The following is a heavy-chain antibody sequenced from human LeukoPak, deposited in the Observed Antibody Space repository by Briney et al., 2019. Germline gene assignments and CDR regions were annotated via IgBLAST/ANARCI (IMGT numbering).Heavy chain of an antibody. D-gene: IGHD3-16*02. CDR1: GGSISSSSYY. CDR3: ARDQRRLGELSPRPIDY. Sequence: SETLSLTCTVSGGSISSSSYYWGWIRQPPGTGLEWLGSIYYSGSTYYNPSLKSRVTISVDTSNNQFSLKLSSVTAADTAVYYCARDQRRLGELSPRPIDYWGQGTLVTVSS. CDR2: IYYSGST. V-gene: IGHV4-39*07. J-gene: IGHJ4*02.